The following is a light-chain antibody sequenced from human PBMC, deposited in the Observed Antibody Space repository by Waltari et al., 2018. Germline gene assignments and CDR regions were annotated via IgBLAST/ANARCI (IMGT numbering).Light chain of an antibody. CDR1: QSVSSSS. CDR2: GVS. CDR3: QQYGSSPVT. V-gene: IGKV3-20*01. Sequence: DIVMTQSPDSLAVSLGERATINCKSSQSVSSSSLAWYQQERGQAPRLLSYGVSSRATGIPDRFSGSGSGTDFTLTVSRLEPEDFAVYYCQQYGSSPVTFGGGTKVEIK. J-gene: IGKJ4*01.